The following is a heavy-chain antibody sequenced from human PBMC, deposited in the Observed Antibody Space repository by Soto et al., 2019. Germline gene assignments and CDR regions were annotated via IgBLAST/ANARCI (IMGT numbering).Heavy chain of an antibody. V-gene: IGHV3-7*01. CDR2: IKQDGSEK. CDR1: GFTFSSYW. Sequence: GGSLRLSCAASGFTFSSYWMSWVRQAPGKGLEWVANIKQDGSEKYYVDSVKGRFTISRDNAKNSLYLQMNSLRAEDTAVYYCARATYDMLTGYPLPWGAIDIPGQATMVTVSS. J-gene: IGHJ3*02. D-gene: IGHD3-9*01. CDR3: ARATYDMLTGYPLPWGAIDI.